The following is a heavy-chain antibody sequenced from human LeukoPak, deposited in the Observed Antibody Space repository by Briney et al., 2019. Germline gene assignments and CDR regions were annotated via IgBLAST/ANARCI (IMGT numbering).Heavy chain of an antibody. CDR3: ARPSSGWYVLDY. V-gene: IGHV5-10-1*01. D-gene: IGHD6-19*01. J-gene: IGHJ4*02. Sequence: GESLRISCKGAGCRFTSYWISWGRQMPGKGLEWMGRIDPSDSYTNYSPSFQGHVTISADKSISTAYLQWSSLKASDTAMYYCARPSSGWYVLDYWGQGTLVTVSS. CDR2: IDPSDSYT. CDR1: GCRFTSYW.